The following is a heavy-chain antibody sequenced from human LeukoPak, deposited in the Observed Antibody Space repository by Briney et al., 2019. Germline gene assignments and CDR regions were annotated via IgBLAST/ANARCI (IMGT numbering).Heavy chain of an antibody. CDR3: ARARWLVLDAFDI. J-gene: IGHJ3*02. Sequence: PGRSLRLSCAASGCTFSSYGMHWVRQAPGKGLEWVAVIWYDGSNKYYADSVKGRFTISRDNSKNTLYLQMNSLRAEDTAVYYCARARWLVLDAFDIWGQGTMVTVSS. D-gene: IGHD6-19*01. V-gene: IGHV3-33*01. CDR1: GCTFSSYG. CDR2: IWYDGSNK.